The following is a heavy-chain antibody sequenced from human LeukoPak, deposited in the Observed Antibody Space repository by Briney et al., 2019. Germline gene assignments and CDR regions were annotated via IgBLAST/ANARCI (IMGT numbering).Heavy chain of an antibody. V-gene: IGHV1-69*13. J-gene: IGHJ4*02. Sequence: SVKVSCKASGGTFSSYAISWVRQAPGQGLEWMGGIIPIFETPTYAQKFHGRVTITADESTSTAYMELSSLRSEDTAVYYCAREEDSSSWYGVLQDFDYWGQGTLVTVSS. CDR3: AREEDSSSWYGVLQDFDY. D-gene: IGHD6-13*01. CDR1: GGTFSSYA. CDR2: IIPIFETP.